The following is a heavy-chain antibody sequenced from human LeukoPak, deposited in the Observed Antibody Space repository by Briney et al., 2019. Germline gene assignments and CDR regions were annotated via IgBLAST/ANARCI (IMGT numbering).Heavy chain of an antibody. V-gene: IGHV3-30*18. D-gene: IGHD6-13*01. J-gene: IGHJ4*02. CDR1: GFTFSSYG. Sequence: GGSLRLSCAASGFTFSSYGMHWVRQAPGKGLEWVAVISYDGSNKYYADSVKGRFTISRDNTKNTLYLQMNSLRAEDTAVYYCAKDRRVKQLVEKAHFDYWGQGTLVTVSS. CDR2: ISYDGSNK. CDR3: AKDRRVKQLVEKAHFDY.